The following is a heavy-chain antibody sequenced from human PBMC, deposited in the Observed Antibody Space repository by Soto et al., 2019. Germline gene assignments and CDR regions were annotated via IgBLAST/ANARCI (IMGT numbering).Heavy chain of an antibody. CDR2: ISGSGGST. V-gene: IGHV3-23*01. J-gene: IGHJ6*02. CDR1: GFTFSSYA. CDR3: AKDIGRVVVAAQGDSTYGMAV. D-gene: IGHD2-15*01. Sequence: GALRLSCAASGFTFSSYAMSWVRQAPGRGLEWVSAISGSGGSTYYADSVKGRFTISRDNSKNTLYLQMNSLRAEDTAVYYCAKDIGRVVVAAQGDSTYGMAVWGQETMVTVSS.